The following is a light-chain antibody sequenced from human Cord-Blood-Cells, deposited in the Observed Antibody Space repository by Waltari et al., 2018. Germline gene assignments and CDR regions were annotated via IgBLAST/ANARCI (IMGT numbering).Light chain of an antibody. CDR2: GAS. Sequence: EIVMTQSPATLSVSPGERATLPCRASQSVSSNLAWYQQKPGQAPRLLIYGASTRATGIPARFSGSGSGTEFTLTISSLQSEDFAVYYCQQYNNWPFTFGPGTKVEIK. CDR3: QQYNNWPFT. CDR1: QSVSSN. V-gene: IGKV3-15*01. J-gene: IGKJ3*01.